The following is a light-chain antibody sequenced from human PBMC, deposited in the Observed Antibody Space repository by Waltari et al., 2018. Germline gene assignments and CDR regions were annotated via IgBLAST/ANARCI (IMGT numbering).Light chain of an antibody. V-gene: IGKV4-1*01. J-gene: IGKJ4*01. CDR1: QSVLYSSNNKNY. CDR2: WAS. Sequence: DIVMTQSPDSLAVSLGERAPINCKSSQSVLYSSNNKNYLACYQQKPGQPPKLLIYWASTRESGVPDRFSGSGSGTDFTLTISSLQAEDVAVYYCQQYYSTPLTFGGGTKVEIK. CDR3: QQYYSTPLT.